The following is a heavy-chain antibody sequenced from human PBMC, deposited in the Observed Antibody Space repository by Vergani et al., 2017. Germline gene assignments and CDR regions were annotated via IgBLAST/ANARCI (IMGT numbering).Heavy chain of an antibody. D-gene: IGHD1-26*01. CDR1: GFIFSTYA. V-gene: IGHV3-23*01. J-gene: IGHJ4*02. CDR2: ISASGAPT. CDR3: AKDRPDAARWGSGSYQGGFDY. Sequence: EVQLLESGGDLVQPGGSLRLSCTASGFIFSTYAMSWVRQAPGKGLEWVSGISASGAPTYYADSVKGRVTISRDNSKNTLYLQMNSLRVEDTAVYYCAKDRPDAARWGSGSYQGGFDYWGQGTLVTVSS.